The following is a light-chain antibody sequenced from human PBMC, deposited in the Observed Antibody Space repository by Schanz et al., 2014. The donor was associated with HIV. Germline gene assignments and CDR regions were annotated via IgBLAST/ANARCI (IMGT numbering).Light chain of an antibody. Sequence: EIVLTQSPGTLSLSPGERGTLSCRASQSVKSNFIGWYQQKPGQAPRLLIFGASNRATGIPDRFSGGVSGTDFTLTISRLEPEDFGVYYCQQYASSPPLTFGGGTKVEI. CDR1: QSVKSNF. CDR2: GAS. CDR3: QQYASSPPLT. V-gene: IGKV3-20*01. J-gene: IGKJ4*01.